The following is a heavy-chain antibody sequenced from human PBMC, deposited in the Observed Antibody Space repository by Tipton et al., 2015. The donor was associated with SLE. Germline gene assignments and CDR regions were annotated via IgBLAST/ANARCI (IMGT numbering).Heavy chain of an antibody. CDR3: ARGYPMDH. D-gene: IGHD6-13*01. Sequence: PGLVKPSETVSLTCSVSGASITRGSYYWAWIRQPPGKGLQWVGSVDSGGTIYSNPSLNTRATIFLDTSKNQVSLRLNSVTAADAAVYYCARGYPMDHWGQGTLVTVSS. CDR2: VDSGGTI. CDR1: GASITRGSYY. V-gene: IGHV4-39*07. J-gene: IGHJ4*02.